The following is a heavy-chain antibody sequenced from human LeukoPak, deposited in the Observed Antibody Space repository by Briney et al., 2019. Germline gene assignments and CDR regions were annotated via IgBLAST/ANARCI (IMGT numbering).Heavy chain of an antibody. CDR1: GGSISSNNW. CDR3: ARVNINNWHSCDY. CDR2: IYHSGSP. Sequence: SETLSLTCAVSGGSISSNNWWGWVRQPPGKGLEWIGEIYHSGSPNYNPSLKSRVTISVDKSRNHFSLNPSSVTAADTAVYYCARVNINNWHSCDYWGQGTLVTVSS. D-gene: IGHD1-1*01. V-gene: IGHV4-4*02. J-gene: IGHJ4*02.